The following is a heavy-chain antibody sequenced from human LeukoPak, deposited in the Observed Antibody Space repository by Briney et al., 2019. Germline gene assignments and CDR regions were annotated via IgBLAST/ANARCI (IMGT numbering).Heavy chain of an antibody. J-gene: IGHJ5*02. CDR2: INHSGST. V-gene: IGHV4-34*01. CDR3: ARAQRFWSGYNDWFDP. D-gene: IGHD3-3*01. Sequence: PSETLSLTCAVYGGSFSGYYWSWIRQPPGKGLEWIGEINHSGSTNYNPSLKSRVTISVDTSKNQFSLKLSSVTAADTAVYYCARAQRFWSGYNDWFDPWGQGTLVTVSS. CDR1: GGSFSGYY.